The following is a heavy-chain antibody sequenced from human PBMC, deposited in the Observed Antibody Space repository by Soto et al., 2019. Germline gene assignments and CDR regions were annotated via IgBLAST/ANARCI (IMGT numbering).Heavy chain of an antibody. J-gene: IGHJ1*01. Sequence: QVQLVQSGAEVKKPGSSVKVSCKASGGTFSSYAISWVRHAPGQGLEWMGGIIPIFGTANYAQKFQGRVTIAADESTSTAYMELSSLRSEDTAVYYCASSPNYYDSSGYNFQHWGQGTLVTVSS. V-gene: IGHV1-69*12. D-gene: IGHD3-22*01. CDR3: ASSPNYYDSSGYNFQH. CDR2: IIPIFGTA. CDR1: GGTFSSYA.